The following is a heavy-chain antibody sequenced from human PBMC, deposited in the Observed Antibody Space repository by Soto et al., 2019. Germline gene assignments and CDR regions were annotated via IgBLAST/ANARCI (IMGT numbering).Heavy chain of an antibody. CDR1: GGSISSYY. CDR3: AREMSSGTELDY. CDR2: IYYSGST. Sequence: PPETLSPTCTVSGGSISSYYWSWIRQPPGKGLEWIGYIYYSGSTNYNPALKSRVTISVDTSKNQFSLKLSSVTAADTAVYYCAREMSSGTELDYWGQGTLVTVSS. V-gene: IGHV4-59*01. D-gene: IGHD6-19*01. J-gene: IGHJ4*02.